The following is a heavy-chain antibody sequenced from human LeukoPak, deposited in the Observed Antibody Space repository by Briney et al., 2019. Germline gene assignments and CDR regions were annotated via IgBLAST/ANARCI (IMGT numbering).Heavy chain of an antibody. V-gene: IGHV3-53*01. Sequence: GGSLRLSCAASGFTVSSNYMSWVRQAPGKGLEWVSVIYSGDSTYYADSVKGRFTISRDNSKNTLYLQMNSLRAEDTAVYYCARLGGDYYDSSGYYYFDYWGQGTLVTVSS. CDR2: IYSGDST. J-gene: IGHJ4*02. CDR3: ARLGGDYYDSSGYYYFDY. D-gene: IGHD3-22*01. CDR1: GFTVSSNY.